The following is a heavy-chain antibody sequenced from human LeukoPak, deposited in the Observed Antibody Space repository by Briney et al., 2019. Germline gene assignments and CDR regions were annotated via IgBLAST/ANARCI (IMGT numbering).Heavy chain of an antibody. V-gene: IGHV4-39*01. J-gene: IGHJ4*02. CDR3: ARHGFLKVPAAIGGPVDY. Sequence: SETLSLTCTVSGGSISSSSYYWGWIRQPPGKGQEWIGSIYYSGSTYYNPSLKSRVTISVDTSKNQFSLKLSSVTAADTAVYYCARHGFLKVPAAIGGPVDYWGQGTLVTVSS. CDR1: GGSISSSSYY. CDR2: IYYSGST. D-gene: IGHD2-2*01.